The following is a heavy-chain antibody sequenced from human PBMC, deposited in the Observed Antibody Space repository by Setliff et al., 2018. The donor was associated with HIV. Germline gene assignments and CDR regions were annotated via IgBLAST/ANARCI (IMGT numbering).Heavy chain of an antibody. V-gene: IGHV4-59*01. D-gene: IGHD3-22*01. J-gene: IGHJ6*02. Sequence: TLSLTCTVSGGSISSYYWSWIRQPPGKGLEWIGYIYYSGSTNYNPSLKSRITISVDTSKNQFSLKLSSVTAADTAVYYCAREATYYYDGSGYYYGMDVWGQGTTVTVSS. CDR2: IYYSGST. CDR3: AREATYYYDGSGYYYGMDV. CDR1: GGSISSYY.